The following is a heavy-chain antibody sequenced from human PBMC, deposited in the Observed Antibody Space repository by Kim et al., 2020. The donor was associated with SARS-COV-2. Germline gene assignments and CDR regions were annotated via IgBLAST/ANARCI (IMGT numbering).Heavy chain of an antibody. V-gene: IGHV3-53*01. J-gene: IGHJ4*02. CDR1: GFTVSSNY. D-gene: IGHD3-22*01. CDR3: ARDPNDSSGLQLKDY. Sequence: GGSLRLSCAASGFTVSSNYISWVRQVPGKGLEWVSVIYSGGSTYYADSVKGRFPISRNNSKITLYLQMNSLRAEVTAVYYSARDPNDSSGLQLKDYWGQGTLVTVSS. CDR2: IYSGGST.